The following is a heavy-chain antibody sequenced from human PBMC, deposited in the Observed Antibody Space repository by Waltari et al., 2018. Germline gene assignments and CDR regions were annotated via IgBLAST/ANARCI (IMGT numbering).Heavy chain of an antibody. J-gene: IGHJ3*02. D-gene: IGHD2-21*01. CDR2: INTNTGNP. V-gene: IGHV7-4-1*02. CDR1: GYTFTSYA. Sequence: QVQLVQSGSALKKPGASVKVSCKASGYTFTSYALNWVRQAPGHGLEWMGWINTNTGNPTYAQGFTGRFVFSLDTSVSTAYLQISSLKAEDTAVYYCAARHIVVVIATGDDAFDIWGQGTMVTVSS. CDR3: AARHIVVVIATGDDAFDI.